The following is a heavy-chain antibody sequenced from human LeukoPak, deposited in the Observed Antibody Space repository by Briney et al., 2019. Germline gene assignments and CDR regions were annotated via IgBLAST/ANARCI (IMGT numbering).Heavy chain of an antibody. Sequence: SETLSLTCTVSGGSVSSGSYYWSWIRQPAGKGLEWIGRIYTSGSTNYNPSLKSRVTISVDTSKNQFSLKLSSVTAADTAVYYCASLYDFWREVAFDIWGQGTMVTVSS. D-gene: IGHD3-3*01. J-gene: IGHJ3*02. CDR1: GGSVSSGSYY. CDR3: ASLYDFWREVAFDI. V-gene: IGHV4-61*02. CDR2: IYTSGST.